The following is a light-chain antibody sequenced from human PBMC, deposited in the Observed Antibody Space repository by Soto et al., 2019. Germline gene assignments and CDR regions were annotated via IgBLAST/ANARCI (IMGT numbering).Light chain of an antibody. CDR2: AAS. Sequence: EIVLTQSPGTLSLSPGERATLSCRVSQSVSSSYLVWHQQKPGQAPRLLIYAASRRATGIPDRFSGSGSGTVFTLTISRLEPEDFAVYYCQQYGSSPWTFGQGTKVDIK. CDR3: QQYGSSPWT. J-gene: IGKJ1*01. CDR1: QSVSSSY. V-gene: IGKV3-20*01.